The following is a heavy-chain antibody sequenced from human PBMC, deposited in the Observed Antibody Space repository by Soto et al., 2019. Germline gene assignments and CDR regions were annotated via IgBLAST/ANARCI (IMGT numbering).Heavy chain of an antibody. D-gene: IGHD2-2*01. J-gene: IGHJ4*02. CDR3: ARDEREICIGSRCYYFDY. V-gene: IGHV1-69*13. CDR2: IIPIFGTA. CDR1: GGTFSSYA. Sequence: SVKVSCKASGGTFSSYAISWVRQAPGQGLEWMGGIIPIFGTADYAQKFQGRVTITADESTSTAYMELSSLRSEDTAVYYCARDEREICIGSRCYYFDYGGKGTPVTVPS.